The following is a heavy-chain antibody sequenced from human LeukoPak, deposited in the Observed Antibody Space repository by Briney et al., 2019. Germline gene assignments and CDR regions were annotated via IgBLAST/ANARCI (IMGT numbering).Heavy chain of an antibody. Sequence: ASVKVSCKASGGTFSSYTISWVRQAPGQGLEWMGRIIRFLGIAKYAQKFQGRVTITADKSTSKAYMELSSLTSEDTAVYYCARVPPRYDFWSGFHMDVWGKGTTVTVSS. CDR2: IIRFLGIA. D-gene: IGHD3-3*01. CDR1: GGTFSSYT. CDR3: ARVPPRYDFWSGFHMDV. V-gene: IGHV1-69*02. J-gene: IGHJ6*03.